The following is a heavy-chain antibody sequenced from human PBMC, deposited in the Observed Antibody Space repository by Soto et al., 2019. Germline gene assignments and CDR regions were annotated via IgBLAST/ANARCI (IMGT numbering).Heavy chain of an antibody. Sequence: SETLSLTCAVSGYSISSGYYWGWIRQPPGKGLEWIGSIYHSGSTYYNPSLKSRVTISVDTSKNQFSLKLSSVTAADTAVYYCARDEYQAADGTTSFDYWGQGTLVTVSS. D-gene: IGHD6-13*01. V-gene: IGHV4-38-2*02. J-gene: IGHJ4*02. CDR3: ARDEYQAADGTTSFDY. CDR2: IYHSGST. CDR1: GYSISSGYY.